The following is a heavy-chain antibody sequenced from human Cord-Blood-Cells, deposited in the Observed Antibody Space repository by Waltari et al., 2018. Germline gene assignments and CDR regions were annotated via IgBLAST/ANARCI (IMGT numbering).Heavy chain of an antibody. D-gene: IGHD4-17*01. J-gene: IGHJ5*02. CDR3: ARTIMTTVVTGTEKQTGGGWFDP. CDR2: IDWDDDK. Sequence: QVTLRESGPALVKPTQTLTLTCTFSGFSLSTSGMCVSWIRQPPGKALAWLALIDWDDDKYYSTSLKTRLTISKDTSKNQVVLTMTNMDPVDTATYYCARTIMTTVVTGTEKQTGGGWFDPWGQGTLVTVSS. CDR1: GFSLSTSGMC. V-gene: IGHV2-70*01.